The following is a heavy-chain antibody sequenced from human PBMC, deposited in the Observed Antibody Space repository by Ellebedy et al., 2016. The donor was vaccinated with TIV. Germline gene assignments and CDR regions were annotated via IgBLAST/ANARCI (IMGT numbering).Heavy chain of an antibody. J-gene: IGHJ4*02. CDR2: IYNSVIT. CDR1: GGSISSND. CDR3: ARRYSGSSYHYFDY. D-gene: IGHD1-26*01. V-gene: IGHV4-59*08. Sequence: MPSETLSLTCTVSGGSISSNDWDWIRQPPGRGLEWNGYIYNSVITNYNPSLKSRVTMSVDTSKRQLTLKLRSVNAADTAGYYCARRYSGSSYHYFDYWGQGTLVIVSS.